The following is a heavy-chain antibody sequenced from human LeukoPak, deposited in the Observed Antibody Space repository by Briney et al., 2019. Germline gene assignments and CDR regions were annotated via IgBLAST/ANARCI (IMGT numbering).Heavy chain of an antibody. V-gene: IGHV2-5*02. CDR1: GFSLSTSGVG. D-gene: IGHD3-10*01. Sequence: SGPTLVKPTQTLTLTCTFSGFSLSTSGVGVGWIRQPPGKALEWLALIYWDGDKRYSPSLESSLTITKDTSKNQVVLTMTNMDPVGTATYYCAHRRRSSGSGNWFDPWGQGTLVTVSS. J-gene: IGHJ5*02. CDR2: IYWDGDK. CDR3: AHRRRSSGSGNWFDP.